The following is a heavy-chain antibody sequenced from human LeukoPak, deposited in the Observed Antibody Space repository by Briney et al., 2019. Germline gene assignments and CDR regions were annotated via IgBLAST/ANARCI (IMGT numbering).Heavy chain of an antibody. Sequence: SETLSLTCTVSGGSISSYYWSWIRQPPGKGLEWIGYIYYSGGTNYNPSLKSRVTISVDTSKNQFSLKLSSVTAADTAVYYCASGTGYCSGGSCPGAFDIWGQGTMVTVSS. CDR3: ASGTGYCSGGSCPGAFDI. J-gene: IGHJ3*02. CDR2: IYYSGGT. V-gene: IGHV4-59*01. CDR1: GGSISSYY. D-gene: IGHD2-15*01.